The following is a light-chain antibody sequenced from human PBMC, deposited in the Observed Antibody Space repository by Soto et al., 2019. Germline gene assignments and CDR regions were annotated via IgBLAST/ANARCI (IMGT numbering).Light chain of an antibody. CDR3: AAWDDSLSGRV. Sequence: QSVLTQPPSASGTPGQRVSISCSGGSSNIGSHNVYWYQQLPGTAPKLLIFKNNQRPLGVPDRFSGSKSGTSASLAISGLRSEDEADYYCAAWDDSLSGRVFGTGTKLTVL. J-gene: IGLJ1*01. CDR2: KNN. V-gene: IGLV1-47*01. CDR1: SSNIGSHN.